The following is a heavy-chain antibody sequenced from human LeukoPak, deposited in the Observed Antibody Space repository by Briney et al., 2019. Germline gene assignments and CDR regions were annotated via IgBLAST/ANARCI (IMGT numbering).Heavy chain of an antibody. J-gene: IGHJ4*02. CDR2: INPNNGGT. CDR3: ARDPATTYYYDP. CDR1: GYTFTRYY. Sequence: ASVKVSCKASGYTFTRYYIHWVRQAPGQGLEWMGWINPNNGGTNYAQKSQGRVTMTRDTSISTAYMELSRLTSDDTAIYYCARDPATTYYYDPWGQGTLVTVSS. V-gene: IGHV1-2*02. D-gene: IGHD3-22*01.